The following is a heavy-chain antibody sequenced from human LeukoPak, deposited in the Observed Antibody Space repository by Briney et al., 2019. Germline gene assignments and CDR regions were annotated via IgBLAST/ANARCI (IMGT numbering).Heavy chain of an antibody. Sequence: TGGSRRLSCVASGFTFSSYWMHWVRQAPGKGLVWVSRINSDGSSTSYADSVKGRFTISRDNAKNTLYLQMNSLRAEDTAVYYCARANYYGSGSYYNPGSFDYWGQGTLVTVSS. J-gene: IGHJ4*02. D-gene: IGHD3-10*01. CDR1: GFTFSSYW. CDR2: INSDGSST. V-gene: IGHV3-74*01. CDR3: ARANYYGSGSYYNPGSFDY.